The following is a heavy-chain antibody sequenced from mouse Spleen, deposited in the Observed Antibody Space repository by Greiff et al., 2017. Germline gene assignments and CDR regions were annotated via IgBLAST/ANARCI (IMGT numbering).Heavy chain of an antibody. D-gene: IGHD2-3*01. CDR3: ARWLLHAMDY. Sequence: EVKLVESGPVLVKPGPSVKISCKASGFTFTDYYMHWVKQSHGKSLEWIGLVYPYNGGTSYNQKFKGKATLTVDTSSSTAYMELNSLTSEDSAVYYGARWLLHAMDYWGQGTSVTVSS. V-gene: IGHV1-36*01. CDR2: VYPYNGGT. J-gene: IGHJ4*01. CDR1: GFTFTDYY.